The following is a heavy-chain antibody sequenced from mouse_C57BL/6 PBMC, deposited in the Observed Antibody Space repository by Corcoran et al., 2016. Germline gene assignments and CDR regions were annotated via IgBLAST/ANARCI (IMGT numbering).Heavy chain of an antibody. CDR2: INTYSGVP. Sequence: QIQLVQSGPELKKPGETVKISCKASGYTFTTYGMSWVKQAPGKGLKWMGRINTYSGVPTYADDFKGRFAFSLETSASTAYLQINNLKNEDTATYFCAREYYGSSLYFDYWGQGTTLTVSS. D-gene: IGHD1-1*01. J-gene: IGHJ2*01. CDR3: AREYYGSSLYFDY. CDR1: GYTFTTYG. V-gene: IGHV9-3*01.